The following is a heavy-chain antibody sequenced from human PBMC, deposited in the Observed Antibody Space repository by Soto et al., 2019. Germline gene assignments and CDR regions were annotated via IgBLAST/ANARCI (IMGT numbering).Heavy chain of an antibody. D-gene: IGHD6-19*01. V-gene: IGHV4-59*11. J-gene: IGHJ4*02. CDR2: IFYTGGT. CDR3: ARVGSSGWSPDY. Sequence: SETLSLTCTVSGGSISGHYWIWIRQSPGKGLEWIGYIFYTGGTNYNPSLKSRVTLSADTSKNQFSLRLSSVTAADTAVYYCARVGSSGWSPDYWGQGTLVTVSS. CDR1: GGSISGHY.